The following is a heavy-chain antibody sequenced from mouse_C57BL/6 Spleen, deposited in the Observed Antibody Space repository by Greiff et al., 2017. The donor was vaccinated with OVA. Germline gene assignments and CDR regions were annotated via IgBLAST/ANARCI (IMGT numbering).Heavy chain of an antibody. CDR1: GYTFTSYW. J-gene: IGHJ4*01. CDR3: ARGDGYPVESAMDY. D-gene: IGHD2-3*01. V-gene: IGHV1-55*01. CDR2: IYPGSGST. Sequence: QVQLQQPGAELVKPGASVKMSCKASGYTFTSYWITWVKQRPGQGLEWIGDIYPGSGSTNYNEKFKSKATLTVDTSSSTAYMQLSSLTSEDSAVYYGARGDGYPVESAMDYWGQGTSVTVSS.